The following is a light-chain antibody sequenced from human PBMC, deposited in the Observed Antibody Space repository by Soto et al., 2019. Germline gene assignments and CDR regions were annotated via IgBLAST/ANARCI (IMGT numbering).Light chain of an antibody. Sequence: QPVLTQPASVSGSPGQSITISCTGTSSDVGGYNYVSWYQHHPDKAPKLIIYEVSNRPSGVSHRFSASKSGNTASLTISGLQTEDEADYYCSSHTTSSTLVVFGGGTKLTVL. CDR1: SSDVGGYNY. CDR2: EVS. V-gene: IGLV2-14*01. CDR3: SSHTTSSTLVV. J-gene: IGLJ3*02.